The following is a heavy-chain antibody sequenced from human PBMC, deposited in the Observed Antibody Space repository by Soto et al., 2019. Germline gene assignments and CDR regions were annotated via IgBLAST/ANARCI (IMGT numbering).Heavy chain of an antibody. D-gene: IGHD6-13*01. Sequence: QITLKESGPTLVKPTQTLTLTCTFSGFSLTSGVVGVGWIRQPPGEALEWLALIYWNDEQYYNPSLRNRLTFTRDTSKNQVVLTMTNMDPVDTATYYCAHRLPGPSGYDVWGQGTTVTVSS. CDR3: AHRLPGPSGYDV. J-gene: IGHJ6*02. CDR2: IYWNDEQ. V-gene: IGHV2-5*01. CDR1: GFSLTSGVVG.